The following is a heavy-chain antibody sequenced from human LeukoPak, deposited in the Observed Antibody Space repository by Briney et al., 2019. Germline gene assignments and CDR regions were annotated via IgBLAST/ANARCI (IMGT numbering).Heavy chain of an antibody. J-gene: IGHJ4*02. V-gene: IGHV3-66*01. CDR1: GSTVSSNY. D-gene: IGHD3-16*01. CDR2: IYSGGST. Sequence: GGSLRLSCAVSGSTVSSNYMSWVRQAPGKGLEWVSVIYSGGSTYYADSVKDRFTISRDNSKNTLYLQMNSLRAEDTAVYYCTRVLWGGIDYWGQGTLVTVSS. CDR3: TRVLWGGIDY.